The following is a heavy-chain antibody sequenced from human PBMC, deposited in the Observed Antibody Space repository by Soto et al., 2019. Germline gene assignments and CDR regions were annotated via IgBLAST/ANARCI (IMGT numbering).Heavy chain of an antibody. D-gene: IGHD3-22*01. V-gene: IGHV4-39*01. J-gene: IGHJ4*02. Sequence: QLQRQESGPGLVNPSETLSLTGTLSGGSITNSGYYWGWVRQPPGKGQEWIGSIFYSGSTNYKPSLQSRVTIYGDTSKNQFSLKLSSVTAADTAVYYCARTPDSSGYYFDYWGQGTLVTVSP. CDR2: IFYSGST. CDR3: ARTPDSSGYYFDY. CDR1: GGSITNSGYY.